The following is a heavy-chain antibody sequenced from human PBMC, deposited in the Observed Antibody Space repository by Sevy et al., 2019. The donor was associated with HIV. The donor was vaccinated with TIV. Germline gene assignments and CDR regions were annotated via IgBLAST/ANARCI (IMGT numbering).Heavy chain of an antibody. D-gene: IGHD6-19*01. CDR1: GFTFSSYA. Sequence: GESLKISCAASGFTFSSYAMSWVRQAPGKGLEWVSAISGSGGSTYYADSVKGRFTISRDNSKNTLYLQMNSLRAEDTAVYYCAKVRAGTGTGFYWYFDYWGQGTLVTVSS. J-gene: IGHJ4*02. V-gene: IGHV3-23*01. CDR3: AKVRAGTGTGFYWYFDY. CDR2: ISGSGGST.